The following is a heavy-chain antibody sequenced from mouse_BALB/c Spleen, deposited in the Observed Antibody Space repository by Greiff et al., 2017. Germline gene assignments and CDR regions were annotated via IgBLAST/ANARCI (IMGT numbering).Heavy chain of an antibody. D-gene: IGHD2-10*02. CDR2: INPGSGGT. Sequence: QVQLQQSGAELVRPGTSVKVSCKASGYAFTNYLIEWVKQRPGQGLEWIGVINPGSGGTNYNEKFKGKATLTADKSSSTAYMQLSSLTSDDSAVYFCARSKYDPYYCDDWGEGTTRTVSS. CDR3: ARSKYDPYYCDD. CDR1: GYAFTNYL. V-gene: IGHV1-54*01. J-gene: IGHJ2*01.